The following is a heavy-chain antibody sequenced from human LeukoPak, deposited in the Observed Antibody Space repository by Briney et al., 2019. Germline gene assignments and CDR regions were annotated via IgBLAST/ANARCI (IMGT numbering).Heavy chain of an antibody. Sequence: SETLSLTCAVSGGSFCGYYWSWIRQPPGKGLEWIGEINHSGSTNYNPSLKCRVTISVDTSKNQFSLKLSSVTAADTAVYYCARSRYGSGTYALEGWGQGTLVTVSS. J-gene: IGHJ4*02. D-gene: IGHD3-10*01. CDR3: ARSRYGSGTYALEG. CDR2: INHSGST. CDR1: GGSFCGYY. V-gene: IGHV4-34*01.